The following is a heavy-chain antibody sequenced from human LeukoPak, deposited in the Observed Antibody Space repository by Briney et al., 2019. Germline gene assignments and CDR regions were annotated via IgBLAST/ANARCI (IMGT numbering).Heavy chain of an antibody. V-gene: IGHV1-69*13. Sequence: SVKVSCKASRGTFSSYAINWVRQAPGQGLDWMGGIIPIFCTANYPQKFQGRVTITEDESTGTAYMELSSLTSEDTAVYYCARGPELERFDYWGQGTLVTVSS. CDR2: IIPIFCTA. CDR3: ARGPELERFDY. D-gene: IGHD1-1*01. CDR1: RGTFSSYA. J-gene: IGHJ4*02.